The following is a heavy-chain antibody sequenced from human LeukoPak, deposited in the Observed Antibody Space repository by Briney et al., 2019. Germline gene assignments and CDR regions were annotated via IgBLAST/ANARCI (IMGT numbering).Heavy chain of an antibody. CDR1: GGSFSGYY. Sequence: PSETLSLTCAVYGGSFSGYYWSWIRQPPGKGLEWIGEINHSGSTNYNPSLKSRVTTSVDTSKNQFSLKLSSVTAADTAVYYCARGRYYDYVWGSYRYFSWFDPWGQGTLVTVSS. D-gene: IGHD3-16*02. J-gene: IGHJ5*02. CDR2: INHSGST. CDR3: ARGRYYDYVWGSYRYFSWFDP. V-gene: IGHV4-34*01.